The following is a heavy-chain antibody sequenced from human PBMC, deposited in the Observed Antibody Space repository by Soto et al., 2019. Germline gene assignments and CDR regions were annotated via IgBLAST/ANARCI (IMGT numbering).Heavy chain of an antibody. CDR2: ITGSSSTI. D-gene: IGHD6-19*01. CDR3: ASSNGCLDY. V-gene: IGHV3-48*01. Sequence: EVQLVESGGGLVQPGGSLRLSCAASGFTFSPYSMNWVRQAPGKGLEWLSYITGSSSTIYYADSVKGRFTISRDNAKNSLYLQMSSLRAEDTAVYYCASSNGCLDYWGQGTLVTVSS. CDR1: GFTFSPYS. J-gene: IGHJ4*02.